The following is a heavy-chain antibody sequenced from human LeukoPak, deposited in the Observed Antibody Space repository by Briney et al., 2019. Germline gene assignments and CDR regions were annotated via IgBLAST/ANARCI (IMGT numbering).Heavy chain of an antibody. CDR1: GFTFDDYA. Sequence: GGSLRLSCAASGFTFDDYAMHWVRQAPGKGLGWVSGISWNSGSIGYADSVKGRFTISRDNAKNSLYLQMNSLRAEDTALYYCAKDYSGWLEDAFDIWGQGTMVTVSS. CDR2: ISWNSGSI. D-gene: IGHD5-12*01. CDR3: AKDYSGWLEDAFDI. V-gene: IGHV3-9*01. J-gene: IGHJ3*02.